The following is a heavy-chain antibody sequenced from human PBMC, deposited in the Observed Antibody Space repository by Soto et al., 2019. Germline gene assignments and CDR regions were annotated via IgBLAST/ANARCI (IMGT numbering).Heavy chain of an antibody. D-gene: IGHD2-15*01. CDR2: ILSNDEE. J-gene: IGHJ6*02. CDR3: ARIRGYCSGGSCYYYYYAMDV. V-gene: IGHV2-26*01. Sequence: SVPTLVNPTETLTLTCTLSGFSLSEANMGVSWIRQPPGKALEWLAHILSNDEEVYSTSLENRLTISKDTSKSQVVLTLTDIDPLDTATYYCARIRGYCSGGSCYYYYYAMDVWGQGTTVTVSS. CDR1: GFSLSEANMG.